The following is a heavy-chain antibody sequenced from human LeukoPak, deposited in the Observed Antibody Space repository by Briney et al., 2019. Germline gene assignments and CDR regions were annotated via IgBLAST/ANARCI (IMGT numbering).Heavy chain of an antibody. Sequence: PSETLSLTCTVSGGSISSYYWSWIRQPPGKGLEWIGYIYYSGSTNYNPSLKSRVTISVDTSKNQFSLKLSSVTAADTAVYYCARLEAAVPTFRFDYWGQGTLVTVSS. CDR2: IYYSGST. CDR3: ARLEAAVPTFRFDY. D-gene: IGHD6-13*01. J-gene: IGHJ4*02. CDR1: GGSISSYY. V-gene: IGHV4-59*08.